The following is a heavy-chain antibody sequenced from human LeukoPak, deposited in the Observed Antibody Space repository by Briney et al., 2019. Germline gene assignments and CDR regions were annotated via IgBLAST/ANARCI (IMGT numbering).Heavy chain of an antibody. V-gene: IGHV3-23*01. J-gene: IGHJ4*02. D-gene: IGHD1-26*01. Sequence: PGGSLRLSCAASGFTFSSYAMSWVRQAPGKGLEGVSAISGSGGSTYYADSVKGRFTISRDNSKNTLYLQMNSLRAEDTAVYYCANTGSYYFDYWGQGTLVTVSS. CDR1: GFTFSSYA. CDR3: ANTGSYYFDY. CDR2: ISGSGGST.